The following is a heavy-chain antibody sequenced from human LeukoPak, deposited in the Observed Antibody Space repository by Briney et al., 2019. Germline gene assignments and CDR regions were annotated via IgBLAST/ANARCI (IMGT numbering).Heavy chain of an antibody. V-gene: IGHV4-39*01. D-gene: IGHD1-26*01. Sequence: SETLSLTCTVSGGSISSSSYYWGWIRQPPGKGLEWIGSIYYSGSTYYNPSLKSRVTISVDTSKNQFSLKLSSVTAADTAVYYCARQAPGGALRFCNWFDPWGQGTLVTVSS. CDR2: IYYSGST. J-gene: IGHJ5*02. CDR3: ARQAPGGALRFCNWFDP. CDR1: GGSISSSSYY.